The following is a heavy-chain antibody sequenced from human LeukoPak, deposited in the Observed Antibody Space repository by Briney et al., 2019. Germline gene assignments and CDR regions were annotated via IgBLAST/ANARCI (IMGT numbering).Heavy chain of an antibody. V-gene: IGHV3-23*01. CDR3: AREADFWVRHAFDI. D-gene: IGHD3-3*01. CDR2: ISNGGDRA. CDR1: GFTFTNFD. J-gene: IGHJ3*02. Sequence: GGSLRLSCAASGFTFTNFDMVWVRQAPGKGLEWVSGISNGGDRAYYADSVKGRFTISRDNAKNSLYLQMNSLRAEDTAVYYCAREADFWVRHAFDIWGQGTMVTVSS.